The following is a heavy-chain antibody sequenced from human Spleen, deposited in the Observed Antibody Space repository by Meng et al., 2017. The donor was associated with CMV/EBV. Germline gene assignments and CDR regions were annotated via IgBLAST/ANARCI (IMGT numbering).Heavy chain of an antibody. CDR2: IYSGGST. V-gene: IGHV3-53*01. J-gene: IGHJ4*02. Sequence: GGSLRLSCAASGFTVSSNYMSWVRQAPGKGLEWVSVIYSGGSTYYADSVKGRFTISRDNSKNSLYLQMNSLRAEDTAVYYCAKTGYTYGCDYWGQGTLVTVSS. D-gene: IGHD5-18*01. CDR1: GFTVSSNY. CDR3: AKTGYTYGCDY.